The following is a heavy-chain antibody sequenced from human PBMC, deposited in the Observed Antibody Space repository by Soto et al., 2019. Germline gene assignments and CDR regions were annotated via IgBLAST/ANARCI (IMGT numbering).Heavy chain of an antibody. CDR1: GFTFSSYG. D-gene: IGHD1-1*01. Sequence: QVQLVESGGGVVQPGRSLRLSCAASGFTFSSYGMHWVRQAPGKGLEWVAVIWYDGSNKYYADSVKGRFTISRDNSKNTLYLQMTSLRAEDTAVYYCARVDGHGQPSDYWGQGTLVTVSS. CDR3: ARVDGHGQPSDY. CDR2: IWYDGSNK. V-gene: IGHV3-33*01. J-gene: IGHJ4*02.